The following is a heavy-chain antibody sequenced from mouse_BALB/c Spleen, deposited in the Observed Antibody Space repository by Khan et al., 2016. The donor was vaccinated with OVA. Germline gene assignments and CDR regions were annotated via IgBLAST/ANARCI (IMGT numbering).Heavy chain of an antibody. CDR3: ASDRIDY. V-gene: IGHV1-7*01. CDR1: GYTFTSYW. J-gene: IGHJ2*01. Sequence: LQQSGAELAKPGASVKMSCTASGYTFTSYWMHWIKQRPGQGLEWIGYINPTSGYTDSNQKFKYKATLTADKSSSTAYMQLRSLTSDDSAVYYCASDRIDYWGQGTALTVSS. CDR2: INPTSGYT.